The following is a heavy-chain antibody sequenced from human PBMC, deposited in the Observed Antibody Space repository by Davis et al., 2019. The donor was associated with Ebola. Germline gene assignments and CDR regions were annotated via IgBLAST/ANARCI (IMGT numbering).Heavy chain of an antibody. Sequence: GESLKISCAASGFTVSSNYMSWVRQAPGQGLEWVSVIYSGGSTYYADSVKGRFTISRHNSKNTLYLQMESLRPEDTAVYYCAGVHYYGTGPHYGMGVWGQGTSVTISS. D-gene: IGHD3-10*01. J-gene: IGHJ6*02. V-gene: IGHV3-53*04. CDR2: IYSGGST. CDR3: AGVHYYGTGPHYGMGV. CDR1: GFTVSSNY.